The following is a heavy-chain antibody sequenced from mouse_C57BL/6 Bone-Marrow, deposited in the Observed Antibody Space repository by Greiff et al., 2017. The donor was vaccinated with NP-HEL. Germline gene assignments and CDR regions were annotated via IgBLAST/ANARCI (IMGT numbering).Heavy chain of an antibody. D-gene: IGHD2-5*01. CDR2: IWSGGST. V-gene: IGHV2-4*01. Sequence: VKLVESGPGLVQPSQSLSITCTVSGFSLTSYGVHWVRQPPGKGLEWLGVIWSGGSTDYNAAFISRLSISKDNSKSQVFFKMNSLQADDTAIYYCAKTFYYSNGWFAYWGQGTLVTVSA. J-gene: IGHJ3*01. CDR3: AKTFYYSNGWFAY. CDR1: GFSLTSYG.